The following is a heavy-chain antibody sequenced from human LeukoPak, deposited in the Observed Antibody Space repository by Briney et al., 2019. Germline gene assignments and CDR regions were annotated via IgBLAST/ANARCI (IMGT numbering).Heavy chain of an antibody. Sequence: GGSLRLSCAASGFTFSSYAMSWVRQAPGKGLEWVSAISGSGVSTYYADSVKGRFTISRDNSKNTLYLQMNSLRADDTAVYYCARDLVGPKYYFDYWGQGTLVTVSS. J-gene: IGHJ4*02. CDR2: ISGSGVST. V-gene: IGHV3-23*01. CDR3: ARDLVGPKYYFDY. CDR1: GFTFSSYA. D-gene: IGHD2-8*02.